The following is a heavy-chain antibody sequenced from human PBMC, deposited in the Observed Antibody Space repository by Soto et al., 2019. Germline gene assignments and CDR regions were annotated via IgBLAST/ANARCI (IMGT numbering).Heavy chain of an antibody. D-gene: IGHD3-10*01. V-gene: IGHV1-69*13. CDR3: ARDCGITMVRGGNEYYYYGMDV. CDR2: IIPIFGTA. CDR1: GGTFSSYA. J-gene: IGHJ6*02. Sequence: WASVKVSCKASGGTFSSYAISWVRQAPGQGLEWMGGIIPIFGTANYAQKFQGRVTITADESTSTAYMELSSLRSEDTAVYYCARDCGITMVRGGNEYYYYGMDVWGQGTTVTVS.